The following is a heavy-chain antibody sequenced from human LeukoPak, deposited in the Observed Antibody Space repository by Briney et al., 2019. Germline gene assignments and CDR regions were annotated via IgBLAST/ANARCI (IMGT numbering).Heavy chain of an antibody. CDR2: MNPASGNT. J-gene: IGHJ3*02. CDR1: GYTFTSYD. Sequence: GASVKVSCKASGYTFTSYDINWVRQATGQGLEWMGYMNPASGNTGYAQKFQGRVTMTTVTSISTAYMELSSLRSEDTAVYYCARVPREIASIWGQGTMVTVSS. D-gene: IGHD3-16*02. CDR3: ARVPREIASI. V-gene: IGHV1-8*01.